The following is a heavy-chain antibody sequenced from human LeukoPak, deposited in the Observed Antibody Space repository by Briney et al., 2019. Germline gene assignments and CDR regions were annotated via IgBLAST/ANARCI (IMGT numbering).Heavy chain of an antibody. CDR2: FYASGTT. Sequence: ETLSLTCTVSGGYISSYYWNWIRQPAGRGLEWIGRFYASGTTNTSPSLKSRVTMSVDTSKNQFSLKLSSVTAADTAVYCCAKDSSTWGNLAGHFDSWGQGTLVTVSS. D-gene: IGHD6-13*01. V-gene: IGHV4-4*07. CDR3: AKDSSTWGNLAGHFDS. CDR1: GGYISSYY. J-gene: IGHJ4*02.